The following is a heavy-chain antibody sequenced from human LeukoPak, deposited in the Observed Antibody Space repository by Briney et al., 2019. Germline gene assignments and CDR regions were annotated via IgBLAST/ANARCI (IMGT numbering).Heavy chain of an antibody. V-gene: IGHV3-53*01. CDR2: IYSGGST. D-gene: IGHD5-18*01. CDR1: GFTVSNNY. CDR3: AREAPPGYHFDY. Sequence: GGSLRLSCAASGFTVSNNYMSWVRQAPGKGLEWVSVIYSGGSTYYADSVKGRFTISRDNSKNTLFLQMNSLRGEDTAVYYCAREAPPGYHFDYWGQGTLVTVSS. J-gene: IGHJ4*02.